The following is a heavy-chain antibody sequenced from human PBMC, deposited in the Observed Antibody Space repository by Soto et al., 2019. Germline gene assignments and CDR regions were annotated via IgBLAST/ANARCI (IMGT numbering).Heavy chain of an antibody. CDR3: ARWDGYGDE. D-gene: IGHD5-12*01. CDR1: GFTFSTYS. J-gene: IGHJ4*02. CDR2: LSGGGANT. Sequence: EVQLLESGVGLVQPGGSGRLSCAASGFTFSTYSMVWVCQAPGKGLAWVSGLSGGGANTFYADSVKGRFTISVDNSKNTVYLQMNSLRVEDTAVYYCARWDGYGDEWGQGTLVTVSS. V-gene: IGHV3-23*01.